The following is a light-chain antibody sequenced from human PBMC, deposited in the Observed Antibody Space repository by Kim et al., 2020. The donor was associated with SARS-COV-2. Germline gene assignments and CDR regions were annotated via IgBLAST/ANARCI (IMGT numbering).Light chain of an antibody. CDR2: YDS. CDR1: NLGDKS. J-gene: IGLJ3*02. Sequence: YELTQPPSESVAPGKTANISCGGNNLGDKSVQWYQQKPGQAPILVIFYDSDRPSGIPERFSGSTSGNTATLTISRVEVGDEADYYCQVWDSGSDHWVFGGGTQLTVL. V-gene: IGLV3-21*04. CDR3: QVWDSGSDHWV.